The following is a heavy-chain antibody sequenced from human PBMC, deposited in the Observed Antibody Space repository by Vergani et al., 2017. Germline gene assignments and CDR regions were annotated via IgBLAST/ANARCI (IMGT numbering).Heavy chain of an antibody. V-gene: IGHV3-48*03. D-gene: IGHD3-9*01. CDR2: ISSSGSTI. Sequence: EVQLVESGGGLVQPGGSLRLSCAASGFTFSSYEMNWVRPAPGTGLGWVSYISSSGSTIYYSDSVKGRFTISRDNSKNSLYLQMNSLRAGATAGYYWARHGYDILTGYYNVGFDYWGQGTLVTVSS. CDR1: GFTFSSYE. CDR3: ARHGYDILTGYYNVGFDY. J-gene: IGHJ4*02.